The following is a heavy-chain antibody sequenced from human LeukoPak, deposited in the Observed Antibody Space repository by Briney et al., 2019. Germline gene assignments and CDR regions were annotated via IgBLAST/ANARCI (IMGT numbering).Heavy chain of an antibody. V-gene: IGHV2-5*01. CDR2: IYWNDDK. J-gene: IGHJ1*01. CDR3: AHTPTMIPIKYFQH. D-gene: IGHD3-22*01. CDR1: GFSLSTSGVG. Sequence: SGPTLVKPTQTLTLTCTFSGFSLSTSGVGVGWIRQPPGKALEWLALIYWNDDKRYSPSLKSRLTITKDTSKNQVVLTMTNMDPVDTATYYCAHTPTMIPIKYFQHWGQGTLVTVSS.